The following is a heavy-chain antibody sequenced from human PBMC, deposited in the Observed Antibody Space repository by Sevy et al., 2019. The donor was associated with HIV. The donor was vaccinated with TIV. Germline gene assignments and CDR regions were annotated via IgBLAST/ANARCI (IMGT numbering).Heavy chain of an antibody. Sequence: GGSLRLSCAASAFTFSTYAMHWVRQAPGKGLEWVAVISYDGSHKYYADSVKGRFTISRDDSKSSLYLQMNTLRAGDAAVDYCARDAGYSGNWYPRFDPWGQGTLVTVSS. CDR3: ARDAGYSGNWYPRFDP. V-gene: IGHV3-30*03. CDR1: AFTFSTYA. J-gene: IGHJ5*02. CDR2: ISYDGSHK. D-gene: IGHD6-13*01.